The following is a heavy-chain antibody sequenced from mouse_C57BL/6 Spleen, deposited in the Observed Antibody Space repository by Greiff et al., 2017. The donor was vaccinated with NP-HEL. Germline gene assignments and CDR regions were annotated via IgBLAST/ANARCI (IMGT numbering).Heavy chain of an antibody. CDR3: TRDLDYYGSSYYAMDY. CDR1: GFTFSSYA. J-gene: IGHJ4*01. CDR2: ISSGGDYI. Sequence: EVQVVESGEGLVKPGGSLKLSCAASGFTFSSYAMSWVRQTPEKRLEWVAYISSGGDYIYYADTVKGRFTISRDNARNTLYLQMSSLKSEDTAMYYCTRDLDYYGSSYYAMDYWGQGTSVTVSS. V-gene: IGHV5-9-1*02. D-gene: IGHD1-1*01.